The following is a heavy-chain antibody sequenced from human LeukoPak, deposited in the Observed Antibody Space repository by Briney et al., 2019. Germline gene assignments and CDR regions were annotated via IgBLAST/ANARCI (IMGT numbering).Heavy chain of an antibody. Sequence: SGTLSLTCTVSGGSISSYYWSWIRQPAGKGLEWIGRIYASGGTNYNPSLKSRVTMPVDTSKNQFSLKLSSVTAADTAVYYCARGWVDSYGSEGMDVWGQGTTVTVSS. D-gene: IGHD5-18*01. V-gene: IGHV4-4*07. J-gene: IGHJ6*02. CDR2: IYASGGT. CDR3: ARGWVDSYGSEGMDV. CDR1: GGSISSYY.